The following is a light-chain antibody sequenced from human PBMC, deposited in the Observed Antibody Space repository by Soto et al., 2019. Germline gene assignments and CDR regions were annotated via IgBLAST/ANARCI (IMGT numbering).Light chain of an antibody. CDR3: QEYGSSRT. Sequence: EIVLTQSPGTLSLSPGERATLSCRASQSVSSSYLAWYQQKPGQAPRLLIYGASSRATGIPDRFSSSWSGRDFTLTFSGLEPEDFALYYCQEYGSSRTFGQGTKV. J-gene: IGKJ1*01. V-gene: IGKV3-20*01. CDR2: GAS. CDR1: QSVSSSY.